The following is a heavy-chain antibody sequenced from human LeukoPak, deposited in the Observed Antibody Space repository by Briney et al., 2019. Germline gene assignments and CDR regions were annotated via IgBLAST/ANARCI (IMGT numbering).Heavy chain of an antibody. CDR3: ARGQNYYDFWSGYYTPGYYFDY. Sequence: SETLSLTCTVSGGSISSSSYYRGWIRQPPGKGLEWIGSIYYSGSTYYNPSLKSRVTISVDTSKNQFSLKLSSVTAADTAVYYCARGQNYYDFWSGYYTPGYYFDYWGQGTLVTVSS. CDR1: GGSISSSSYY. CDR2: IYYSGST. D-gene: IGHD3-3*01. J-gene: IGHJ4*02. V-gene: IGHV4-39*07.